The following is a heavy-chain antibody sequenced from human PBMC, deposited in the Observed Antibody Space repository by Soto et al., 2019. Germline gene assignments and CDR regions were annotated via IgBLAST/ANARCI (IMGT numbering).Heavy chain of an antibody. CDR3: ARGRDLTLYYGMDV. CDR2: ISAYNGNT. V-gene: IGHV1-18*04. CDR1: GYTFTSYK. J-gene: IGHJ6*02. Sequence: ASVKVSCKASGYTFTSYKMYWVRQAPGQGLEWMGWISAYNGNTNYAQKLQGRVTMTTDTSTSTAYMELRSLRSDDTAVYYCARGRDLTLYYGMDVWGQGTTVTVSS.